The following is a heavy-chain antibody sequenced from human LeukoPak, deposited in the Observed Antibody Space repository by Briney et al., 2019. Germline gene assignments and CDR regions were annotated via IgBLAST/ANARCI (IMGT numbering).Heavy chain of an antibody. J-gene: IGHJ4*02. CDR1: GFTFSSYG. CDR2: IRYDGSNK. CDR3: AKASKGIRFLEWLYFDY. V-gene: IGHV3-30*02. D-gene: IGHD3-3*01. Sequence: GGSLRLSCAASGFTFSSYGMHWVRQAPGKGLEWVAFIRYDGSNKYYADSVKGRFTISRDNSKNTLYLQMNSLRAEDTAVYYCAKASKGIRFLEWLYFDYWGKGTLVTVSS.